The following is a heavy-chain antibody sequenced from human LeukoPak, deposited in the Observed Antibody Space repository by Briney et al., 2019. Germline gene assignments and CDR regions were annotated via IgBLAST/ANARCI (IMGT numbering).Heavy chain of an antibody. CDR1: GFTFSNYW. CDR3: AKDIVEVWLPTLGAFDI. Sequence: PGGSLRLSCAASGFTFSNYWMHWVRQVPGKGLVWVSRIASDGSVTNYADSVKGRFTISRDNAKNTLYLQMNSLRVEDTAVYYCAKDIVEVWLPTLGAFDIWGQGTMVTVSS. J-gene: IGHJ3*02. CDR2: IASDGSVT. D-gene: IGHD3-9*01. V-gene: IGHV3-74*01.